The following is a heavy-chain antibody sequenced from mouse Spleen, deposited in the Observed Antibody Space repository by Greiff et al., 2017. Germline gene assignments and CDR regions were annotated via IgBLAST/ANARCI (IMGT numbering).Heavy chain of an antibody. CDR3: ARQTDYYGSSCYVDY. CDR2: ISSGGSYT. V-gene: IGHV5-6*01. D-gene: IGHD1-1*01. Sequence: EVMLVESGGDLVKPGGSLKLSCAASGFTFSSYGMSWVRQTPDKRLEWVATISSGGSYTYYPDSVKGRFTFSRDNAKNTLYLQMSRMKSEEKAMYKCARQTDYYGSSCYVDYWGQGTTLTVSS. CDR1: GFTFSSYG. J-gene: IGHJ2*01.